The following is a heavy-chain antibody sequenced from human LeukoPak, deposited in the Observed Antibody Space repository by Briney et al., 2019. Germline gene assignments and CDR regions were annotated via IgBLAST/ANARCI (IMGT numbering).Heavy chain of an antibody. Sequence: APVKVSCKASGYTFTGYYMHWVRQAPGQGLEWMGWINPNSGGTNYAQKFQGRVTMTRDTSISTAYMELSRLRSDDTAVYYCARVYGDYAQTAFDYWGQGTLVTVSS. CDR2: INPNSGGT. D-gene: IGHD4-17*01. CDR1: GYTFTGYY. J-gene: IGHJ4*02. V-gene: IGHV1-2*02. CDR3: ARVYGDYAQTAFDY.